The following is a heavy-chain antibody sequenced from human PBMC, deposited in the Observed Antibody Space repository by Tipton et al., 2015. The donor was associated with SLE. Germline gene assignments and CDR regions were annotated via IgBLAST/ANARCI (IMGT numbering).Heavy chain of an antibody. J-gene: IGHJ1*01. CDR1: GGSISSSPYY. CDR2: IYYSGTT. D-gene: IGHD2-2*01. CDR3: AVGYCESTSCQREYYHH. Sequence: TLSLTCTVSGGSISSSPYYWGWIRQPPGKGLEWIESIYYSGTTYYNPSLKSRVTISVDTSKNQFSLRLTSVTAADTAVYYCAVGYCESTSCQREYYHHWGQGTLVTVSS. V-gene: IGHV4-39*07.